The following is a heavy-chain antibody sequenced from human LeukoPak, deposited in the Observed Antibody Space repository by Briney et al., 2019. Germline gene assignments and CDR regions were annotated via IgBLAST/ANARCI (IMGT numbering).Heavy chain of an antibody. Sequence: GGSLRLSCAASGFTFSTYWMSWARQAPGKGLQWVANIKHDGSEKNYVDSVKGRFTISKDNAKNSLSLQMSSLRVEDTAIYYCARERPGSASAFDYWGQGTLVTVSS. CDR3: ARERPGSASAFDY. J-gene: IGHJ4*02. CDR2: IKHDGSEK. V-gene: IGHV3-7*01. CDR1: GFTFSTYW. D-gene: IGHD6-25*01.